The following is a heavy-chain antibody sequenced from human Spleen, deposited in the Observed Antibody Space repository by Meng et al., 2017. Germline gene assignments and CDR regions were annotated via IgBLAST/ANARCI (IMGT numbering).Heavy chain of an antibody. CDR2: INHGRCT. CDR1: GGSFNDYY. D-gene: IGHD3-10*01. V-gene: IGHV4-34*04. J-gene: IGHJ4*02. Sequence: GELVCIPSVLLSRTCCFSGGSFNDYYRGMTRQPAGKGVECIGEINHGRCTYNNPSVASGATISEDTSQNNLSLELCEFTAADSAVYYCASGPTTMDHDFDYWGQGTLVTVSS. CDR3: ASGPTTMDHDFDY.